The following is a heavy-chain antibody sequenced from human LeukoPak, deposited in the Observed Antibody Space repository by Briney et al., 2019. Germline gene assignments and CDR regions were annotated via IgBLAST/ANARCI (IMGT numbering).Heavy chain of an antibody. V-gene: IGHV3-30*04. D-gene: IGHD6-19*01. CDR3: ARVAKWLVLRGFDY. CDR1: GFTLTPYS. Sequence: PGGSLRLSCEVSGFTLTPYSVHWVRQIPGKGLEWVAVISFDGTKKYYADSVKGRFKISRDTAKNTVYLQMDSPRIEDTAVYYRARVAKWLVLRGFDYWGQGTLVTVSA. CDR2: ISFDGTKK. J-gene: IGHJ4*02.